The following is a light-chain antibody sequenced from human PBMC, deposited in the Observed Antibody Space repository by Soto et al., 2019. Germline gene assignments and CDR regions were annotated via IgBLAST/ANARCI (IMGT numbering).Light chain of an antibody. CDR1: QSVSSSD. V-gene: IGKV3-20*01. CDR3: HLYGASPPT. Sequence: EVVLTQSPGTLSLSPGERATLSCRASQSVSSSDLAWYQQKPGQAPRLLISGASGRATGIPDRFSASGSGTDFTLTIGRLEPEDSAVFYCHLYGASPPTFGQGTKVEI. J-gene: IGKJ1*01. CDR2: GAS.